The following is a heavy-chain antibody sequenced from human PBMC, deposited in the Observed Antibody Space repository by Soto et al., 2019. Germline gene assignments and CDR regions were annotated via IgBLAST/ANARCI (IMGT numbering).Heavy chain of an antibody. D-gene: IGHD5-12*01. Sequence: PGGSLRLSCAASGFTLSSFFMHWVRQGPGKGLVWVSRINNDGSSTTYADSVKGRFTISRGNAKNTLYLQMNRLSDEDTAVYYCVRGLPNFSPFDSWGLGTLVTVSS. J-gene: IGHJ4*02. CDR1: GFTLSSFF. V-gene: IGHV3-74*01. CDR3: VRGLPNFSPFDS. CDR2: INNDGSST.